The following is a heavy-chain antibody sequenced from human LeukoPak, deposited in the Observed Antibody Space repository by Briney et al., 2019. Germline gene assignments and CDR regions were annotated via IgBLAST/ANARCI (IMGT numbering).Heavy chain of an antibody. V-gene: IGHV3-30*02. CDR2: LRYDGSEK. CDR3: AREMPTVDDAAFDI. D-gene: IGHD4-11*01. J-gene: IGHJ3*02. Sequence: PGGSLRLSCAASGFTFSGYGMHWVRQAPGKGLEWVAFLRYDGSEKYYGDSVKGRFTISRDNSKNTLYLQMNSLRAEDTAVYYCAREMPTVDDAAFDIWGQGTMVTVSS. CDR1: GFTFSGYG.